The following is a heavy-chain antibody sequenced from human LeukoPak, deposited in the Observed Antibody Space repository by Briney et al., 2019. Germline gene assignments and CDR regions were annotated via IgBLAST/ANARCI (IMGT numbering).Heavy chain of an antibody. J-gene: IGHJ5*02. V-gene: IGHV1-69*13. Sequence: SVKVSCKASGYIFIRYGISWVRQAPGQGLEWMGGIIPIFGTANYAQKFQGRVTITADEPTSTAYMELSGLRSEDTAVYYCARDSGSYYGSGSWFDPWGQGTLVTVSS. CDR3: ARDSGSYYGSGSWFDP. CDR2: IIPIFGTA. CDR1: GYIFIRYG. D-gene: IGHD3-10*01.